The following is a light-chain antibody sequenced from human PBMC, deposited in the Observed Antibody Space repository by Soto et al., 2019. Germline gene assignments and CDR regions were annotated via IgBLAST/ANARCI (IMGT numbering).Light chain of an antibody. CDR3: GTWDESLVSYV. CDR1: STNIGDNY. CDR2: DND. V-gene: IGLV1-51*01. J-gene: IGLJ1*01. Sequence: QSVLTQPPSVSAAPGQRVIISCSGSSTNIGDNYVSWYQHLPGTAPKLVVYDNDRRPSELPGRFSGSKSGTSATLVITGPQTGEEADYSCGTWDESLVSYVFGAGTKVTV.